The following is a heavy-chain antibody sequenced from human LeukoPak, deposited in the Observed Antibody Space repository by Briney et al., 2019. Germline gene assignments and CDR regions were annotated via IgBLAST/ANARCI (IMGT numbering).Heavy chain of an antibody. CDR3: ARGDDYDAFDI. J-gene: IGHJ3*02. V-gene: IGHV3-23*01. CDR2: IIKTGGST. D-gene: IGHD4-11*01. Sequence: GGTLRLSCGASGFTFSSYGMSWVRQAPGKGLEWVSTIIKTGGSTYYADSVKGRFTISRDNSKITLYLQMNNLRAEDTAVYYCARGDDYDAFDIWGQGTMVTVSS. CDR1: GFTFSSYG.